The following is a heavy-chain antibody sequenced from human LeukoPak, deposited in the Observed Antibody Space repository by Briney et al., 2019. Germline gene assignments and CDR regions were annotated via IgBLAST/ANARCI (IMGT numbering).Heavy chain of an antibody. CDR2: IYYSGST. V-gene: IGHV4-30-4*01. J-gene: IGHJ5*02. D-gene: IGHD3-10*01. CDR1: GGSISSGDYY. CDR3: ARENVYYGSGSYSNTANWFDP. Sequence: PSETLSLTCTVSGGSISSGDYYWSWIRQPPGKGLEWIGYIYYSGSTYYNPSLKSRVAISVDTSKNQFSLKLSSVTAADTAVYYCARENVYYGSGSYSNTANWFDPWGQGTLVTVSS.